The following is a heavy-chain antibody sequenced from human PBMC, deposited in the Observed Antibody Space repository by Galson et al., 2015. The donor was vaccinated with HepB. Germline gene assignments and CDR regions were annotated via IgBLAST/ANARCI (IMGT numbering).Heavy chain of an antibody. V-gene: IGHV3-30*18. D-gene: IGHD3-22*01. CDR3: AKGGPGRITMMINRLLGFDF. J-gene: IGHJ5*01. Sequence: SLRLSCAASGFTFSNYGIHWVRQAPGKGLEWMAVISYDGSYKYYADSVKGRFTVSRDYSRSTLYLQMNSLRAEDTAVYYCAKGGPGRITMMINRLLGFDFWGQGILVTVSS. CDR1: GFTFSNYG. CDR2: ISYDGSYK.